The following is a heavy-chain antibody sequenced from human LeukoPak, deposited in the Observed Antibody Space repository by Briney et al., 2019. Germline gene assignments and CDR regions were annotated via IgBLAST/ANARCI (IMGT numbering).Heavy chain of an antibody. V-gene: IGHV3-7*01. CDR1: GFTFSSYW. Sequence: GGSLRLSCAASGFTFSSYWMSWVRQAPGKGLEWVANIKQDGSERYYVDSVKGRFTISRDNAKNSLYLQMNSLRAEDTAVYYCARVRSGSYSWFDPWGQGTLVTVSS. CDR3: ARVRSGSYSWFDP. J-gene: IGHJ5*02. D-gene: IGHD1-26*01. CDR2: IKQDGSER.